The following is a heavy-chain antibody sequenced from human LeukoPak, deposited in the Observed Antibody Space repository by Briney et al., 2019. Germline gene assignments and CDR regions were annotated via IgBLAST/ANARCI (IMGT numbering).Heavy chain of an antibody. CDR3: SREAGIATAIVWFDP. D-gene: IGHD6-13*01. CDR2: FYYTGTT. J-gene: IGHJ5*02. CDR1: GGSISSSSYY. V-gene: IGHV4-39*07. Sequence: SETLSLTCTVSGGSISSSSYYWGWIRQPPGKGLEWIGSFYYTGTTYYNPSLKSRVTISVDTSKNQFSLKLSSVTAADTAVYYCSREAGIATAIVWFDPWGQGTLVTVSS.